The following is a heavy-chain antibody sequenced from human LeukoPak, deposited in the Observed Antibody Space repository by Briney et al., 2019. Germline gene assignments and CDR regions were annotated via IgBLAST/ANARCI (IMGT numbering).Heavy chain of an antibody. V-gene: IGHV3-7*01. CDR2: IKQDGSEI. CDR1: GFIFSNYW. D-gene: IGHD6-19*01. J-gene: IGHJ4*02. Sequence: GESLRLSCAASGFIFSNYWMTWVRQAPGKGLDWVANIKQDGSEIYYVDSVKGRFTISRDNAKNSLYLRMNSLRAEDTAVYYCARVAPGIAVAGIELDYWGQGTLVTVSS. CDR3: ARVAPGIAVAGIELDY.